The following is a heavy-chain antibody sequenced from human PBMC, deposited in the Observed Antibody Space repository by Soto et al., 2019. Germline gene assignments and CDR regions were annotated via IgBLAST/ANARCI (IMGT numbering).Heavy chain of an antibody. CDR2: ISGSGGST. CDR1: GFSFNSKP. CDR3: ATLRACGGDCYHDY. V-gene: IGHV3-23*01. Sequence: EILRLSXTASGFSFNSKPMSWVRQTPGKGLEWVSAISGSGGSTYYADSVKGRFTISRDNSKNTLYLQMNSLRAEDTAVYYCATLRACGGDCYHDYWGQGILVTVSS. D-gene: IGHD2-21*02. J-gene: IGHJ4*02.